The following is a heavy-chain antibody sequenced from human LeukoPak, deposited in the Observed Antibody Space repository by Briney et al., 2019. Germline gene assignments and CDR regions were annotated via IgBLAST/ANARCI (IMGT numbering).Heavy chain of an antibody. Sequence: GGSLRLSCAASGFTFSSYEMNWVRQAPGKGLEWVSTISGSGGDTYYADSVKGRFTISRDNAENSLYLQMNSLRAEDTAVYYCARGHYYGMDVWGKGTTVTISS. CDR3: ARGHYYGMDV. CDR1: GFTFSSYE. J-gene: IGHJ6*04. D-gene: IGHD3-10*01. V-gene: IGHV3-21*01. CDR2: ISGSGGDT.